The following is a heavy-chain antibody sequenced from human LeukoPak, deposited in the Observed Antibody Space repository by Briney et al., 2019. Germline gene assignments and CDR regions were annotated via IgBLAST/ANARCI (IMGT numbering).Heavy chain of an antibody. CDR1: GGSFSGYY. Sequence: KPSETLSLTCAVYGGSFSGYYWSWIRQPPGKGLEWIGEINHSGSTYYNPSLKSRVTISVDTSKNQFSLKLTSVTAADTAVYYCASPIYCSSTSCPWFLWGQGTLVTVSS. D-gene: IGHD2-2*01. CDR3: ASPIYCSSTSCPWFL. J-gene: IGHJ4*02. CDR2: INHSGST. V-gene: IGHV4-34*01.